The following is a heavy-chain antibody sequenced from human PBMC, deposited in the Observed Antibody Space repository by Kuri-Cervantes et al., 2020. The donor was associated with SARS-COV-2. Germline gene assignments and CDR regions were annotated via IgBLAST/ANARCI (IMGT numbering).Heavy chain of an antibody. Sequence: ESLKISCAVYGGSFSGYYWSWIRQPPGKGLEWIGEINHSGSTNYNPSLKSRVTISVDTSKNQFSLKLSSVTAADTAVYYCARHEGVPAAFRLNWFDPWGQGTLVTVSS. CDR2: INHSGST. V-gene: IGHV4-34*01. D-gene: IGHD2-2*01. J-gene: IGHJ5*02. CDR3: ARHEGVPAAFRLNWFDP. CDR1: GGSFSGYY.